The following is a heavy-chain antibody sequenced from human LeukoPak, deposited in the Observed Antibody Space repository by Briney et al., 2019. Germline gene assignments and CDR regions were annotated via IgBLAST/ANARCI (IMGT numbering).Heavy chain of an antibody. CDR2: ISSSSSYI. J-gene: IGHJ3*02. CDR1: GFTFSSYG. D-gene: IGHD3-22*01. Sequence: GGSLRLSCAASGFTFSSYGMNWVRQAPGKGLEWVSSISSSSSYIYYADSVKGRFTISRDNAKNSLYLQMNSLRAEDTAVYYCARIYDSNAFDIWGQGTMVTVSS. V-gene: IGHV3-21*01. CDR3: ARIYDSNAFDI.